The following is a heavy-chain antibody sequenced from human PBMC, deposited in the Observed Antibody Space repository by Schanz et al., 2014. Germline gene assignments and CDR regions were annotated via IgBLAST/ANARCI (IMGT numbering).Heavy chain of an antibody. J-gene: IGHJ4*02. CDR2: ISYDGRNK. D-gene: IGHD6-19*01. CDR3: AIIGVMVAVAGTRADY. CDR1: GFTLSSYA. Sequence: QVQLVESGGGVVQPGRSLRLSCAAYGFTLSSYAMHWVRQAPGKGLEWVAVISYDGRNKYYADSVKGRFTISRDNSKNTLYLQMNSLRAEDTALYYCAIIGVMVAVAGTRADYWGQGTLVTVSS. V-gene: IGHV3-30-3*01.